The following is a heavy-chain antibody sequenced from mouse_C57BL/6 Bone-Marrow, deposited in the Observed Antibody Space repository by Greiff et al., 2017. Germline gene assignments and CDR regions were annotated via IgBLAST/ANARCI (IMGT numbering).Heavy chain of an antibody. J-gene: IGHJ4*01. CDR2: IRNKANGYTT. V-gene: IGHV7-3*01. CDR3: ARYKSGRMDD. Sequence: EVMLVESGGGLVQPGGSLSLSCAASGFTFTDYYMSWVRQPPGKALEWLGFIRNKANGYTTEYSASVKGRFTISRDNSQSILYLQMNALRAEDSATYYCARYKSGRMDDWGQGTSVTASS. CDR1: GFTFTDYY. D-gene: IGHD1-3*01.